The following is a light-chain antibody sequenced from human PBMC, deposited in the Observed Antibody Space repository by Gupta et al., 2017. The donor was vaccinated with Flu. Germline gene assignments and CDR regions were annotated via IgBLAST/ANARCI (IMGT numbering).Light chain of an antibody. V-gene: IGLV1-47*01. CDR2: RDN. Sequence: QSVLTQPPSASGTPGQRVTISCSGSSSNIGRDYVYWYQQFPGKAPNVLIYRDNQRPSGVPDRFSGSKSGTTASLAISGLRSEDEADYDGASWDDSLRGRVCGGGTKLTV. J-gene: IGLJ3*02. CDR1: SSNIGRDY. CDR3: ASWDDSLRGRV.